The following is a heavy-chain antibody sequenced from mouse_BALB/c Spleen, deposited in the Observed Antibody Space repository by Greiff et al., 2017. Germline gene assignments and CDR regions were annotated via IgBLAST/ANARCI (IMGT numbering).Heavy chain of an antibody. V-gene: IGHV1-69*02. CDR1: GYTFTSYW. Sequence: QVQLQQPGAELVRPGASVKLSCKASGYTFTSYWINWVKQRPGQGLEWIGNIYPSDSYTNYNQKFKDKATLTVDKSSSTAYMQLSSPTSEDSAVYYCTRGGLLRSFDDWGQGTTLTVSS. D-gene: IGHD1-1*01. J-gene: IGHJ2*01. CDR3: TRGGLLRSFDD. CDR2: IYPSDSYT.